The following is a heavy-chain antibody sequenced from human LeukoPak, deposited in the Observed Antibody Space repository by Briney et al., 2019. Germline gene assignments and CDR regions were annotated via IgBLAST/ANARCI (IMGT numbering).Heavy chain of an antibody. J-gene: IGHJ4*02. CDR2: ISAYNGNT. CDR3: ARVLSPGYYFDY. D-gene: IGHD3-3*02. Sequence: ASVKVSCKASGYTFTSCGISWVRQAPGQGLEWMGWISAYNGNTNYAQKLQGRVTMTTDTSTSTAHMELRSLRSDDTAGYYCARVLSPGYYFDYWGQGTLVTVSS. V-gene: IGHV1-18*01. CDR1: GYTFTSCG.